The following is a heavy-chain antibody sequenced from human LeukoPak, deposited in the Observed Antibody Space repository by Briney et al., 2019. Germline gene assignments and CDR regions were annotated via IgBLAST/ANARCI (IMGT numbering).Heavy chain of an antibody. V-gene: IGHV3-30*04. D-gene: IGHD6-13*01. J-gene: IGHJ6*02. CDR1: GFTFSSYA. CDR2: ISYDGSNK. CDR3: AKDMGTPVAAAGSYYYYGMDV. Sequence: GGSLRLSCAASGFTFSSYAMHWVRQAPGKGLEWVAVISYDGSNKYYADSVKGRFTISRDNSKNTLYLQMNSLRAEDTAVYYCAKDMGTPVAAAGSYYYYGMDVWGQGTTVTVSS.